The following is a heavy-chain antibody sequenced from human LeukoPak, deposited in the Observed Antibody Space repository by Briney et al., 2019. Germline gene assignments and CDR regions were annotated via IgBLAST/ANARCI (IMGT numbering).Heavy chain of an antibody. CDR2: ISDSGDNT. D-gene: IGHD3-3*01. Sequence: GGSLRLSCVASGLTFSSYAMSWVRQAPGKGLEWVSTISDSGDNTYYADSVKGRFTISRDNSKNTLYLQMNSLRAEDTAVYYCAKANSITIFGVISPVDYWGQGTLVTVSS. CDR3: AKANSITIFGVISPVDY. J-gene: IGHJ4*02. V-gene: IGHV3-23*01. CDR1: GLTFSSYA.